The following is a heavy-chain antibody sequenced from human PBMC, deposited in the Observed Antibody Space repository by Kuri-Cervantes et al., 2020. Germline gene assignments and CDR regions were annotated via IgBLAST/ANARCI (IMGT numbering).Heavy chain of an antibody. CDR3: AKDPYYGSGSYYLPTHFDY. V-gene: IGHV4-4*07. D-gene: IGHD3-10*01. CDR2: IYASGST. J-gene: IGHJ4*02. CDR1: GGSISSYY. Sequence: GSLRLSCTVSGGSISSYYWSWIRQPAGKGLEWIGRIYASGSTNYNPSLKSRVTMSVDTSKNQFSLKLSSVTAADTAVYYCAKDPYYGSGSYYLPTHFDYWGQGTLVTVSS.